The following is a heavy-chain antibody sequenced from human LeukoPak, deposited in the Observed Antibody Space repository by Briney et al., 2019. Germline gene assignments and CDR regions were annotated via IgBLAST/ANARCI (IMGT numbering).Heavy chain of an antibody. J-gene: IGHJ4*02. V-gene: IGHV4-31*03. CDR2: IYYSGST. CDR1: GGSISSGGYY. Sequence: PSQTLSLTCTVSGGSISSGGYYWIWIRQHPGKGLEWIGYIYYSGSTYYNPSLKSRVTISVDTSKNQFSLKLSSVTAADTAVYYCARGRNHDSSGYYRAYYFDYWGQGTLVTVSS. D-gene: IGHD3-22*01. CDR3: ARGRNHDSSGYYRAYYFDY.